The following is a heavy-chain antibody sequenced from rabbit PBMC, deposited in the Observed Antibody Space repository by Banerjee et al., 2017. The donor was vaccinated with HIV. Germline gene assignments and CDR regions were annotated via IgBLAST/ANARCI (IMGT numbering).Heavy chain of an antibody. V-gene: IGHV1S45*01. CDR3: ARGLIAGSNSDSFNL. J-gene: IGHJ4*01. CDR2: INTGSSGST. Sequence: QQQLEESGGGLVKPGGTLTLTCKASGIDFSSYYYMCWVRQAPGKGLEWIGCINTGSSGSTYYGSWAKGRFTISKTSSTTVTLQMTSLTAADTATYFCARGLIAGSNSDSFNLWGPGTLVTVS. CDR1: GIDFSSYYY. D-gene: IGHD4-2*01.